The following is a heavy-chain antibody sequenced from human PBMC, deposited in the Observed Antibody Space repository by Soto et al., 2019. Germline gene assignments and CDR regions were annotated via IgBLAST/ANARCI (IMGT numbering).Heavy chain of an antibody. J-gene: IGHJ5*02. V-gene: IGHV1-18*01. CDR3: ARVIPGAEAWFDP. CDR1: GNTFTNFG. Sequence: ASVKVSCKASGNTFTNFGVTWVRQAPGQGLEWMGWISAYTDDPNYAQKFQGRVTMTIDTSTSKAYLDLRSLTSDDTAVYYCARVIPGAEAWFDPWGQGTLVTVSS. CDR2: ISAYTDDP. D-gene: IGHD2-2*01.